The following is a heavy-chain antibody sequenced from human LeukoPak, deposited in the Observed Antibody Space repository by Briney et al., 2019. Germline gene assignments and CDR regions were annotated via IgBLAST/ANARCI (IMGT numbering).Heavy chain of an antibody. CDR2: TYPADSDT. V-gene: IGHV5-51*01. CDR3: TRLYGQQLAPLFDY. J-gene: IGHJ4*02. CDR1: GYSFTSYW. D-gene: IGHD6-13*01. Sequence: GESLKISCTGSGYSFTSYWIGWVRQMPGKGLEWMGITYPADSDTIYNPSFQGHVTISADKSINTAYLQWSSLKASDTAIYYCTRLYGQQLAPLFDYWGQGTLVTVSS.